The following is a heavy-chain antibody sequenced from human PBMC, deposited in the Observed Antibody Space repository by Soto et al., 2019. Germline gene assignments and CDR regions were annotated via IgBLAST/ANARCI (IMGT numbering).Heavy chain of an antibody. CDR2: TGYSRLTT. Sequence: PGGSLRLSCAASGLNFSILAMSWVRRAPGKGLEWVSTTGYSRLTTYYADSVKGRFTVSGDNSKNTLDLQMSSLRAEDTAVYYCATVHSTSRSFDYWGQGTLVTVSS. CDR3: ATVHSTSRSFDY. V-gene: IGHV3-23*01. CDR1: GLNFSILA. D-gene: IGHD6-6*01. J-gene: IGHJ4*02.